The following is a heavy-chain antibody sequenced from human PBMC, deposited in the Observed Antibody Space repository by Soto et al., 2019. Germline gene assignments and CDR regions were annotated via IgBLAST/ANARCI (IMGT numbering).Heavy chain of an antibody. CDR2: IDNDGGGT. Sequence: EVQLVESGGGLVQPGGSLRLSCAASGFTFSSYWMHWVRQAPGKGLVWVSRIDNDGGGTSYAGSVKGRFTISRDNAKNTLYLQMNSLRGEDTGVYYCVRDGDGDYPVDYWGQGTLVTVSS. D-gene: IGHD4-17*01. CDR3: VRDGDGDYPVDY. CDR1: GFTFSSYW. V-gene: IGHV3-74*01. J-gene: IGHJ4*02.